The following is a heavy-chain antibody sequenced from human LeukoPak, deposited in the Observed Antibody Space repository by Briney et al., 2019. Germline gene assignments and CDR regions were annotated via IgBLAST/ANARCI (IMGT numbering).Heavy chain of an antibody. CDR2: MNPNSGNT. Sequence: ASVKVSCKASGYTFSSYDINWVGQATGQGLEWMGWMNPNSGNTGYAQKFQGRVTITMNTSISTAYMELSSLTSEDTAVYYCARGPYTHYDSSGDYYNWFDPWGQGTLVTVSS. CDR3: ARGPYTHYDSSGDYYNWFDP. D-gene: IGHD3-22*01. V-gene: IGHV1-8*03. J-gene: IGHJ5*02. CDR1: GYTFSSYD.